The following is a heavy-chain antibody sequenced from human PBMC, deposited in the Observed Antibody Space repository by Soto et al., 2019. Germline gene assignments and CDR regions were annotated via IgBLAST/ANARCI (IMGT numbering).Heavy chain of an antibody. J-gene: IGHJ3*02. CDR2: IYYSGST. Sequence: QVQLQESGPGLVKPSQTLALTCTVSGGSISSGDYYWRWIRQPPGKGPAWIGYIYYSGSTYYNPSLKSRVTISVDTSKNQCSLKLSSVTAADTAVYYCARVVVTLRSDAFDIWGQGTMVTVSS. V-gene: IGHV4-30-4*01. CDR1: GGSISSGDYY. D-gene: IGHD3-22*01. CDR3: ARVVVTLRSDAFDI.